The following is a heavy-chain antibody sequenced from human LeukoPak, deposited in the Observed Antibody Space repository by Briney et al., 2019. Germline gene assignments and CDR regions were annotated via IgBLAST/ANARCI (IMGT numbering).Heavy chain of an antibody. CDR1: GFTFTTYW. CDR2: IKQDGSEK. D-gene: IGHD3-10*01. V-gene: IGHV3-7*01. CDR3: ARDDVRGGFDP. Sequence: GGSLRLSCAASGFTFTTYWMSWVRQAPGKGLEWVANIKQDGSEKYYVDSVKGRFTISRDNAKNSLYLQMNSLRAEDTAVYYCARDDVRGGFDPWGQGTLVTVSS. J-gene: IGHJ5*02.